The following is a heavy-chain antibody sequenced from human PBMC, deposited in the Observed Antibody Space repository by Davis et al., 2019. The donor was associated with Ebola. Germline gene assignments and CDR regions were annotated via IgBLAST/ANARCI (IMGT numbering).Heavy chain of an antibody. CDR3: ARERTWKRGFDP. CDR2: IYYSGST. Sequence: SETLSLTCTVSGGSISSYYWSWIRQPPGKGLEWIGYIYYSGSTNYNPSLKSRVTISVDTSKNQFSLKLSSVTAADTAVYYCARERTWKRGFDPWGQGTLVTVSS. V-gene: IGHV4-59*12. D-gene: IGHD1-1*01. J-gene: IGHJ5*02. CDR1: GGSISSYY.